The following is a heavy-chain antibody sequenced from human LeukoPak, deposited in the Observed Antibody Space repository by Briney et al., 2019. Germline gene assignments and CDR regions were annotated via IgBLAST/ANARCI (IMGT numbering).Heavy chain of an antibody. CDR1: GGSTSSYY. J-gene: IGHJ4*02. Sequence: SETLSLTCTVSGGSTSSYYWSWIRQPPGKGLEWIGYIYYSGSTNYNPSLKSRVTISVDTSKNQFSLKLSSVTAADTAVYYCARSSSSSWSNLFDYWGQGTLVTVSS. D-gene: IGHD6-13*01. V-gene: IGHV4-59*01. CDR2: IYYSGST. CDR3: ARSSSSSWSNLFDY.